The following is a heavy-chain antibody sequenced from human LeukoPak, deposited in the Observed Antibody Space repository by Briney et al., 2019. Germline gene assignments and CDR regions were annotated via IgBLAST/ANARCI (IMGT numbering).Heavy chain of an antibody. CDR1: GLTFSTYS. Sequence: GGSLRLSXGASGLTFSTYSMNWVRQAPGKGLEWVSYISSDSGARYYADSVKGRFTISRDNAKNSLYLQMNSLRAEDTAVYYCARAALDYWGQGTLVTVSS. V-gene: IGHV3-48*01. CDR3: ARAALDY. CDR2: ISSDSGAR. J-gene: IGHJ4*02.